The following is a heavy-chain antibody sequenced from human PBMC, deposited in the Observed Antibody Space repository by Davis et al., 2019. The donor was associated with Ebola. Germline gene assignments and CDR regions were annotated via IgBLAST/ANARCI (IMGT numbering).Heavy chain of an antibody. V-gene: IGHV3-30-3*02. D-gene: IGHD3-22*01. CDR3: AKNRITMIVVVEDAFDI. CDR2: ISYDGSNK. J-gene: IGHJ3*02. Sequence: PGGSLRLSCAASGFTFSSYAMHWVRQAPGKGLEWVAVISYDGSNKYYADSVKGRFTISRDNSKNTLYLQMNSLRAEDTAVYYCAKNRITMIVVVEDAFDIWGQGTMVTVSS. CDR1: GFTFSSYA.